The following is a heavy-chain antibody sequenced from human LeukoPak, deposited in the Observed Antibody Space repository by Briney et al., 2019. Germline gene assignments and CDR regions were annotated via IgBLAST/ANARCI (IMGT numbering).Heavy chain of an antibody. Sequence: GESLKISCKGSGYSFTSYWIGWVRQTPGKGLEWMGVIYPGDSDTRYSPSFQGQVTISADKTISTAYLQWSSLKASDTAMYYCARRDYVPIFDYWGQGTLVTVSS. CDR3: ARRDYVPIFDY. D-gene: IGHD4-17*01. CDR2: IYPGDSDT. V-gene: IGHV5-51*01. CDR1: GYSFTSYW. J-gene: IGHJ4*02.